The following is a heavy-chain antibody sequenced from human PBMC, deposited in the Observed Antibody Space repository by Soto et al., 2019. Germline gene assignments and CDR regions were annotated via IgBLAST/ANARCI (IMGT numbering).Heavy chain of an antibody. Sequence: PGRSLRLSCAASGFTFSGHYMDWVRQCPGKGLEWVGRTSNKVNSYTTQYAASVKDRFTISRDDSKNSLYLQMNSLKTEDTAVYYCAGATLGGGYNSYWGQRTLVTVSS. CDR2: TSNKVNSYTT. CDR3: AGATLGGGYNSY. CDR1: GFTFSGHY. D-gene: IGHD5-12*01. V-gene: IGHV3-72*01. J-gene: IGHJ4*02.